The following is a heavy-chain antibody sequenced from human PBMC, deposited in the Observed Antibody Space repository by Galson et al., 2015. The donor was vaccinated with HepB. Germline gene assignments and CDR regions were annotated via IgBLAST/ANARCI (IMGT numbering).Heavy chain of an antibody. Sequence: PLRLSCPAQGVADRSSAMLWAPQAPGEGLESVPAIRGNGGSTYSAESVKRRFTISRDNSKNTLYLQMSSLRAEDTAVYYCVKAPSVIEPPQDYYYYYGMDVWGQGTTVTVSS. J-gene: IGHJ6*02. CDR2: IRGNGGST. CDR1: GVADRSSA. D-gene: IGHD2-21*01. V-gene: IGHV3-64D*06. CDR3: VKAPSVIEPPQDYYYYYGMDV.